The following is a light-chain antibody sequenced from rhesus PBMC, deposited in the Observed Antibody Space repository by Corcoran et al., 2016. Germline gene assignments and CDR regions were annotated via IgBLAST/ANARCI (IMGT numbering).Light chain of an antibody. CDR2: EVN. Sequence: QAALTQPRSVSGSPGQSVTISCTGTSSDLGGYNDVSWYQQHPGPAPKLMIYEVNKRPSWVSDRFSGSKSGNTASLNISGLQAEDDADYYCSSYASIKTYIFGSGTRLTVL. J-gene: IGLJ1*01. V-gene: IGLV2-32*02. CDR3: SSYASIKTYI. CDR1: SSDLGGYND.